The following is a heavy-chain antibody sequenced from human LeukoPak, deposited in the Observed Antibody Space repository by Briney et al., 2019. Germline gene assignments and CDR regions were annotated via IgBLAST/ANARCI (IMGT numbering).Heavy chain of an antibody. V-gene: IGHV2-5*02. CDR3: AHGSPLMVRGVIVGYFDY. Sequence: SGPTLVKPTQTLTLTCTFSGFSLSTSGVGVGWIRQPPGKALEWLALIYWDDDKRYSPSLKSRLTITKDTSKNQVVLTMTNMDPVDTATYYCAHGSPLMVRGVIVGYFDYWGQGTLVTVSS. D-gene: IGHD3-10*01. CDR2: IYWDDDK. J-gene: IGHJ4*02. CDR1: GFSLSTSGVG.